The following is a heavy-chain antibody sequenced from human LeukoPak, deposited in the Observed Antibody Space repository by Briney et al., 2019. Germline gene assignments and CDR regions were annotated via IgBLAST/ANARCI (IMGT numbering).Heavy chain of an antibody. CDR3: AKGGPYSDFPFDP. J-gene: IGHJ5*02. D-gene: IGHD4-11*01. CDR1: GFTFRNYD. CDR2: ISGSGGTT. Sequence: GGSLRLSCAASGFTFRNYDMSCVRHAPGKGLEWVSTISGSGGTTYYADSVKSRFTISRDNSKSTLFLRMNSLRAEDTALYYCAKGGPYSDFPFDPWGQGTLVIV. V-gene: IGHV3-23*01.